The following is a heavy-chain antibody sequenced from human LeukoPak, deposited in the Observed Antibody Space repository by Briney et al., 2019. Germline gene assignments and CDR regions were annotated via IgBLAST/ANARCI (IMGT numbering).Heavy chain of an antibody. Sequence: GSLRLPCSASAFTASSNYMNCVRQPPRNRLQWVSVIYSAGSTYYADSVKGRFTISRDNSKNTLYLQMNSVRAGDAGVYYCAREREAWGLAFDCWGRGTRVTVSS. CDR2: IYSAGST. CDR3: AREREAWGLAFDC. J-gene: IGHJ4*02. CDR1: AFTASSNY. D-gene: IGHD1-26*01. V-gene: IGHV3-53*01.